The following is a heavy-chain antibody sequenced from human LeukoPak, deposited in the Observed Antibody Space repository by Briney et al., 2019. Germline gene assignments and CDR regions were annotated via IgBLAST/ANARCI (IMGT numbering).Heavy chain of an antibody. V-gene: IGHV3-23*01. CDR1: GFTFSSYA. D-gene: IGHD3-22*01. CDR2: ISGSGGST. J-gene: IGHJ4*02. Sequence: GGSLRLSCAASGFTFSSYAMSWVRQAPGKGLKWVSAISGSGGSTYYADSVKGRFTISRDNSKNTLYLQMNSLRAEDTAVYYCANGDYYDSSGYLDYWGQGTLVTVSS. CDR3: ANGDYYDSSGYLDY.